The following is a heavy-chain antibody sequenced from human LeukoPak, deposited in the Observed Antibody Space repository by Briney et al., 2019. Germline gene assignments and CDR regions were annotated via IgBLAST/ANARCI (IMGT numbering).Heavy chain of an antibody. CDR3: ARGVRAAASRPAFDI. CDR1: GGSISSGSYY. J-gene: IGHJ3*02. CDR2: IYTSGST. D-gene: IGHD6-13*01. V-gene: IGHV4-61*02. Sequence: PSETLSLTCTVSGGSISSGSYYWSWIRQPAGKGLEWIGRIYTSGSTNYNPSLKSRVTISVDTSKNQFSLKLSSVTAADTAVYYCARGVRAAASRPAFDIWGQGTMVTVSS.